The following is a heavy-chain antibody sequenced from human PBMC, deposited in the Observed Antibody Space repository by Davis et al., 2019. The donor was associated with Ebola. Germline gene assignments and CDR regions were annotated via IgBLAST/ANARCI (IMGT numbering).Heavy chain of an antibody. D-gene: IGHD6-13*01. CDR2: IYYSGST. V-gene: IGHV4-59*01. CDR1: GGSISSYY. J-gene: IGHJ3*02. CDR3: ARIGYSSSRNAFDI. Sequence: PSETLSLTCTVSGGSISSYYWSWIRQPPGKGLEWIGYIYYSGSTNYNPSLKSRVTISVDTSKNQFSLKLSSVTAADTAVYYCARIGYSSSRNAFDIWGQGTMVTVSS.